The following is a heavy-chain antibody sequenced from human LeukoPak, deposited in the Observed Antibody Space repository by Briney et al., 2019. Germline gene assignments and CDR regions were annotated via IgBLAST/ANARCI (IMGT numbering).Heavy chain of an antibody. J-gene: IGHJ4*02. Sequence: GGSLRLSCAASGFIFSNYAMSWVRQAPGKGLEWVSAITNSGGTTYYADSVKGRFTISRDNSKNTLYLQMNSLRAEDTAVYYCAKEGTRGTTPEDYFDYWGQGTLVTVSS. CDR1: GFIFSNYA. CDR3: AKEGTRGTTPEDYFDY. CDR2: ITNSGGTT. D-gene: IGHD2-2*01. V-gene: IGHV3-23*01.